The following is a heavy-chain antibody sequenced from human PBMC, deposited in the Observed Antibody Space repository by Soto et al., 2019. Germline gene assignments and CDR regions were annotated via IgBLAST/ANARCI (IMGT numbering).Heavy chain of an antibody. Sequence: QVQLVESGGGVVQPGRSLRLSCAASGFTFSSYGMHWVRQAPGKGLEWVAVIWYDGSNKYYADSVKGGITISRDNSKNTLELPMNSLRGEDTAGYYCARDFSISTSGMRTVCYYDYGMDVWGQGTTVTVSS. D-gene: IGHD2-2*01. CDR1: GFTFSSYG. J-gene: IGHJ6*02. CDR3: ARDFSISTSGMRTVCYYDYGMDV. V-gene: IGHV3-33*01. CDR2: IWYDGSNK.